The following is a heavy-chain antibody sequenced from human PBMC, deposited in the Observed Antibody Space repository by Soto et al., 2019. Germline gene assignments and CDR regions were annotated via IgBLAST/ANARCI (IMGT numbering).Heavy chain of an antibody. Sequence: ASVKVSCKASGYTFTSYYMHWVRQAPGQGLEWMGIINPSGGSTSYAQKFQGRVTMTEDTSTDTAYMELSSLRSEDTAVYYCATLSNDFWSGPNNWFDPWGQGTLVTVSS. CDR2: INPSGGST. V-gene: IGHV1-46*01. CDR3: ATLSNDFWSGPNNWFDP. CDR1: GYTFTSYY. J-gene: IGHJ5*02. D-gene: IGHD3-3*01.